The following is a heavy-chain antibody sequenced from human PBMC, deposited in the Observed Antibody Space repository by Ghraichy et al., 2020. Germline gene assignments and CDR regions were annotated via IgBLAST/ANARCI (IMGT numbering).Heavy chain of an antibody. J-gene: IGHJ4*02. V-gene: IGHV4-34*01. CDR3: ARGQGSQIAARPSDY. D-gene: IGHD6-6*01. CDR1: GGSFSGYY. CDR2: INHSGST. Sequence: SETLSLTCAVYGGSFSGYYWSWIRQPPGKGLEWIGEINHSGSTNYNPSLKSRVTISVDTSKNQFSLKLSSVTAADTAVYYCARGQGSQIAARPSDYWGQGTLVTVSS.